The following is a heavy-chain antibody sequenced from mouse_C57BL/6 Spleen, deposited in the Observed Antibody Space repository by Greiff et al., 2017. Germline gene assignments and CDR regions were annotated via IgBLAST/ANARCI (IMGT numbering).Heavy chain of an antibody. CDR1: GYTFTSYD. CDR2: IYPRDGST. Sequence: VQLQQSGPELVKPGASVKLSCKASGYTFTSYDINWVKQRPGQGLEWIGWIYPRDGSTKYNEKFKGKATLTVDPSSSTAYVELHSLLSEDSAVYFFARTYGSSYGNFDVWGTGTTVTVSA. V-gene: IGHV1-85*01. CDR3: ARTYGSSYGNFDV. J-gene: IGHJ1*03. D-gene: IGHD1-1*01.